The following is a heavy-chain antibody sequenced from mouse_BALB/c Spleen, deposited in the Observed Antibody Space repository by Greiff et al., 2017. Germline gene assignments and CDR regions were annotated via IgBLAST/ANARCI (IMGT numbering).Heavy chain of an antibody. V-gene: IGHV5-12-2*01. CDR2: ISNGGGST. CDR1: GFTFSSYT. J-gene: IGHJ4*01. Sequence: EVMLVESGGGLVQPGGSLKLSCAASGFTFSSYTMSWVRQTPEKRLEWVAYISNGGGSTYYPDTVKGRFTISRDNAKNTLYLQMSSLKSEDTAMYYCARQRGFTTVKGAMDYWGQGTSVTVSS. CDR3: ARQRGFTTVKGAMDY. D-gene: IGHD1-1*01.